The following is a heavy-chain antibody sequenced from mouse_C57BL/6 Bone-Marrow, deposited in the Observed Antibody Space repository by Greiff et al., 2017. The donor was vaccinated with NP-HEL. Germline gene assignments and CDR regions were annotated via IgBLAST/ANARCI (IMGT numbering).Heavy chain of an antibody. CDR3: ARRRGIWDYCAMDY. CDR1: GFSLTSYG. Sequence: VKLVESGPGLVQPSQSLSITCTVSGFSLTSYGVHWVRQSPGKGLEWLGVIWSGGSTDYNAAFISRLSISKDNSKSQVFFKMNSLQADDTAICYCARRRGIWDYCAMDYWGQGTSVTVSS. J-gene: IGHJ4*01. D-gene: IGHD4-1*01. CDR2: IWSGGST. V-gene: IGHV2-2*01.